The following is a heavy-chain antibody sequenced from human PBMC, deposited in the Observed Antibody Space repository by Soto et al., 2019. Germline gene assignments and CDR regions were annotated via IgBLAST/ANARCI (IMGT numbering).Heavy chain of an antibody. D-gene: IGHD3-16*01. CDR2: IYYSGST. CDR1: GGSISSYY. J-gene: IGHJ6*02. CDR3: ARDGGYYYYGMDV. Sequence: QVQLQESGPGLVKPSETLSLTCTVSGGSISSYYWSWIRQPPGKGLEWIGYIYYSGSTNYNPSLKSRVTITVDTSKNQFSLKLSSVTAADTAVYYCARDGGYYYYGMDVWGQGTTVTVSS. V-gene: IGHV4-59*01.